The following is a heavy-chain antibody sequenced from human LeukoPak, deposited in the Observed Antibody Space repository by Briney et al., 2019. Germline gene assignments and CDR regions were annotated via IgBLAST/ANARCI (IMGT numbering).Heavy chain of an antibody. Sequence: SETLSLTCSVYGGSISGYYWSWIRQPAGKGLEWIGYIYYSGSTDYNPSLKSRVTISVDTSKNQFSLKLSSVTAADTAVYYCARGGGSSGYYYYYYYMDVWGKGTTVTVSS. D-gene: IGHD6-6*01. V-gene: IGHV4-59*01. CDR2: IYYSGST. J-gene: IGHJ6*03. CDR1: GGSISGYY. CDR3: ARGGGSSGYYYYYYYMDV.